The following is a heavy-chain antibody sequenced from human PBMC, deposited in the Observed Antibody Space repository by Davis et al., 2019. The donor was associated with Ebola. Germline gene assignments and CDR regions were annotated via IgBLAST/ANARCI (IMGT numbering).Heavy chain of an antibody. D-gene: IGHD1-26*01. V-gene: IGHV3-74*01. Sequence: GESLKISCAASGFTFSRYWMHWVRQAPGKGLVWVSRINSDGSSTSYADSVKGRVTISRDNAKSTLYLQMNSLRAEDTAVYYCARGQVGAMGYWGQGTLVTVSS. CDR3: ARGQVGAMGY. CDR1: GFTFSRYW. CDR2: INSDGSST. J-gene: IGHJ4*02.